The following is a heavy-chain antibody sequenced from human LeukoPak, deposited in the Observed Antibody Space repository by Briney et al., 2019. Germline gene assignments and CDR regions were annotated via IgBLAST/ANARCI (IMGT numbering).Heavy chain of an antibody. J-gene: IGHJ3*02. CDR3: ARSPGGSSWYIKDAFDI. CDR1: GFTFSTYW. D-gene: IGHD6-13*01. CDR2: IKQDGSEK. Sequence: GGSLRLSCAASGFTFSTYWMSWVRQAPGKGLEWVANIKQDGSEKYYVDSVKGRFTISRDNAKKSLSLQMNSLRAEDTAVYYCARSPGGSSWYIKDAFDIWGQGTMVTVSS. V-gene: IGHV3-7*01.